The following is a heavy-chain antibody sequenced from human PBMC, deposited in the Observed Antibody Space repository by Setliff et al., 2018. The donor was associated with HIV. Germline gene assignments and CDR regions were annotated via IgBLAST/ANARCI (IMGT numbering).Heavy chain of an antibody. V-gene: IGHV1-69*13. Sequence: GASVKVSCKASGGSFSSYGINWLRQAPGQGLEWMGGMVPVIGAAQYAQKFQGRVTITADGVTSTGYMELTSLTSDDTAVYYCAREVAARPCFDFWGQGTLVTVSS. D-gene: IGHD6-6*01. CDR2: MVPVIGAA. J-gene: IGHJ4*02. CDR3: AREVAARPCFDF. CDR1: GGSFSSYG.